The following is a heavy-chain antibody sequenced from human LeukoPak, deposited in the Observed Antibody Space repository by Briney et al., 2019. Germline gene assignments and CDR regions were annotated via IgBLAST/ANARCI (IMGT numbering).Heavy chain of an antibody. D-gene: IGHD2-21*01. Sequence: GGSLRLSCATSGFTFNNYAISWVRQAPGKGLEWVSAWINSDGSTYYADSVKGRFTVSRDNSQTTVYLQMTSLRADDTAVYYCAKDRELRWGIIIFDYWGPGTLVTVSS. V-gene: IGHV3-23*01. CDR2: WINSDGST. CDR3: AKDRELRWGIIIFDY. J-gene: IGHJ4*02. CDR1: GFTFNNYA.